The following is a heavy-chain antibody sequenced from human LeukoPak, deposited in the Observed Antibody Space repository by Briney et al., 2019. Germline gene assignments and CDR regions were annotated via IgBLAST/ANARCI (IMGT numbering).Heavy chain of an antibody. D-gene: IGHD6-13*01. CDR3: ARSSSWITDYDY. J-gene: IGHJ4*02. CDR1: GFTFSSYW. V-gene: IGHV3-74*01. CDR2: INSDGSST. Sequence: PGGSLRLSCAASGFTFSSYWMHWVRHAPGKGLVWVSRINSDGSSTSYADSVKGRFTMSRDNAKNTLYLQVNSLRAEDTAVYYCARSSSWITDYDYWGQGTLVTVSS.